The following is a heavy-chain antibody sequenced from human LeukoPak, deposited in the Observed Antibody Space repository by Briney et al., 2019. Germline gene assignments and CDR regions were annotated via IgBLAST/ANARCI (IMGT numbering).Heavy chain of an antibody. V-gene: IGHV3-21*01. J-gene: IGHJ4*02. CDR3: ARDVEAMAAAGGGVDY. Sequence: GGSLRLSCAASGFTFSSYSMNWVRQAPGKGLEWVSSITSSSNYIYYADSVKGRFTISRDNAKNSLYLQMNSLRAEGTAVYYCARDVEAMAAAGGGVDYWGQGTLVTVSS. CDR2: ITSSSNYI. CDR1: GFTFSSYS. D-gene: IGHD6-13*01.